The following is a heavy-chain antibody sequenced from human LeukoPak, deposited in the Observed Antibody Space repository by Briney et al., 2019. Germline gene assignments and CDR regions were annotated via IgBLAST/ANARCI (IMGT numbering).Heavy chain of an antibody. Sequence: SETLSLTCGVSGGSVSSTNWCTLIRQPPGKGLEWIGEVHLDGRTNFNPSLKSRLTMSVDLSENHVSLKLTSVTAAATAVYYCAPEGGFYRPLDYSGQGTLVTVSS. CDR2: VHLDGRT. V-gene: IGHV4-4*02. J-gene: IGHJ4*02. CDR3: APEGGFYRPLDY. CDR1: GGSVSSTNW. D-gene: IGHD6-25*01.